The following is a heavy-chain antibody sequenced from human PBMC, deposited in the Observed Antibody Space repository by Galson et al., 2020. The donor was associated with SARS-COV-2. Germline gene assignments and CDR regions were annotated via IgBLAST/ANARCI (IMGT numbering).Heavy chain of an antibody. CDR1: GFTFSSYG. J-gene: IGHJ6*03. V-gene: IGHV3-33*01. CDR3: ARGYYGQGNDDDYDDRDV. D-gene: IGHD3-10*01. CDR2: IWYDGSHK. Sequence: GESLKISCAASGFTFSSYGIHWVRQAPGKGLEWVAVIWYDGSHKYYADSVKGRFTISRDDSKNTMYLQMNSLRAEDTAVYYCARGYYGQGNDDDYDDRDVWGKGTTVTIS.